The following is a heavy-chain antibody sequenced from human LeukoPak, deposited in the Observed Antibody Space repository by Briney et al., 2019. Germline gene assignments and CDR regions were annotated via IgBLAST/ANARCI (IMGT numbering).Heavy chain of an antibody. Sequence: PGGSLRLSCAASGFTFSSYAMHWVRQAPGKGLEWVAVISYDGSNKYYADSVKGRFTTSRDNSKNTLYLQMNSLRAEDTAVYYCAREVAGTFVYWGQGTLVTVSS. J-gene: IGHJ4*02. D-gene: IGHD6-19*01. CDR3: AREVAGTFVY. V-gene: IGHV3-30*04. CDR1: GFTFSSYA. CDR2: ISYDGSNK.